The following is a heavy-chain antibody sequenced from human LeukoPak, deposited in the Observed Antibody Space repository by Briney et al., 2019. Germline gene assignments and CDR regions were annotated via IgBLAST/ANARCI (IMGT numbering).Heavy chain of an antibody. Sequence: SETLSLTCAVYGGSFSGYYWSWIRQPPGKGLEWIGEINHSGSTNYNPSLKSRVTISVDTSKNQFSLKLSSVTAADTAVYYCARGLECSGGSCYSYDYYYGMDVWGQGTTVTVSS. CDR1: GGSFSGYY. J-gene: IGHJ6*02. V-gene: IGHV4-34*01. D-gene: IGHD2-15*01. CDR3: ARGLECSGGSCYSYDYYYGMDV. CDR2: INHSGST.